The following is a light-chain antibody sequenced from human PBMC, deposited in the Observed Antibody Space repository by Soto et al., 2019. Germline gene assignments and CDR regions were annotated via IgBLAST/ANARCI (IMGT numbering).Light chain of an antibody. CDR1: SNDPGVYDY. Sequence: SGLTQPPPATGSPDQSVTISCTGTSNDPGVYDYVSWYQQHPGKAPKLIIYEVTKRPSGVPDRFSGSKSGNTASLTVSGLQAEDEAEYYCCSFAGSNTNHVFGSGAKV. CDR3: CSFAGSNTNHV. V-gene: IGLV2-8*01. J-gene: IGLJ1*01. CDR2: EVT.